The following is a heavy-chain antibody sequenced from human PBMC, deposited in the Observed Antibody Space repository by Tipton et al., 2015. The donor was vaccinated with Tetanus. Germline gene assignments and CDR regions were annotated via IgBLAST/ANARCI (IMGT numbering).Heavy chain of an antibody. D-gene: IGHD2-8*01. CDR1: GFTFSGSA. V-gene: IGHV3-73*01. CDR3: TTRGGVTTPQVNGDY. J-gene: IGHJ4*02. Sequence: SLRLSCAASGFTFSGSAMHWVRQASGKGLEWVGRIRSKANSYATGYAAPVKGRFTISRDDSKNTAYLQMNSRQTQATAVYYCTTRGGVTTPQVNGDYWGQGTLVTVSS. CDR2: IRSKANSYAT.